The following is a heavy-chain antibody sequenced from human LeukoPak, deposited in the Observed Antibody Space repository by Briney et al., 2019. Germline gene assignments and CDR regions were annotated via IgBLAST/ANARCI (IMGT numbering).Heavy chain of an antibody. J-gene: IGHJ1*01. CDR2: IYYSGST. Sequence: PSETLSLTCTLSGRSISSYYWSWIRHPPGKGREWIGYIYYSGSTNYNPSHKSRVTISVDTSKNQFSLKLSSVTAADTAVYYCARDGYYDSSGYSFQQWGQGTLVTVSS. D-gene: IGHD3-22*01. CDR3: ARDGYYDSSGYSFQQ. CDR1: GRSISSYY. V-gene: IGHV4-59*01.